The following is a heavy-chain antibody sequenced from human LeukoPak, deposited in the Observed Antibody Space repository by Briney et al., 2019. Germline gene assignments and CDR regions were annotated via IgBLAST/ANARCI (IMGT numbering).Heavy chain of an antibody. J-gene: IGHJ4*02. CDR3: AEEDNGDSFDY. CDR2: VSFDGSDK. Sequence: GGSLRLSCAASGFTFSSYGMHWVRQAPGKGLEWVAVVSFDGSDKYYADSVRGRFTISRDNSKNTLYLQMNSLRAEDTAVYYCAEEDNGDSFDYWGQGTLVTVSS. V-gene: IGHV3-30*18. D-gene: IGHD2-21*01. CDR1: GFTFSSYG.